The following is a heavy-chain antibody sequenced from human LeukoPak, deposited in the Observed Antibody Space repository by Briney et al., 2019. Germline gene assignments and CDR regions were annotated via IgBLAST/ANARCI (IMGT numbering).Heavy chain of an antibody. D-gene: IGHD6-13*01. CDR1: GFTFSSYS. CDR3: ASSSWSPYFDY. V-gene: IGHV3-21*01. Sequence: GGSLRLSCAASGFTFSSYSMNWVRQAPGKGLEWVSSISSSSSYIYYADSVKGRFTISRDNAKNSLYLQMNSQRAEDTAVYYCASSSWSPYFDYWGQGTLVTVSS. J-gene: IGHJ4*02. CDR2: ISSSSSYI.